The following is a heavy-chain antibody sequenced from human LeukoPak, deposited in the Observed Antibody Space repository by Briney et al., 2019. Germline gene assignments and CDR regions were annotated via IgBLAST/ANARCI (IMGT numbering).Heavy chain of an antibody. CDR2: ISSSSSYI. CDR3: ASNTYYYYDSSGSLLDP. Sequence: GGSLRLSCAASGFTFSSYSMNWVRQAPGKGLEWVSSISSSSSYIYYADSVKGRFTISRDNAKNSLYLQMNSLRAEDTAVYYCASNTYYYYDSSGSLLDPWGQGTLVTVSS. J-gene: IGHJ5*02. V-gene: IGHV3-21*01. CDR1: GFTFSSYS. D-gene: IGHD3-22*01.